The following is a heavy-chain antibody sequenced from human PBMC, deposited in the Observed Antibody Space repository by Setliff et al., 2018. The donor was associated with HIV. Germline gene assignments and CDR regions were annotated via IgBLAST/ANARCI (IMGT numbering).Heavy chain of an antibody. J-gene: IGHJ6*02. D-gene: IGHD3-22*01. Sequence: ASVKVSCKPSGYTFTTYGLSWVRQAPGQGLEWMGWISTYSDETSYAQKLQGRVTMTTDTSTSTAYMELRRLRFDDSGIYYCTRGPDYYDTNAFYSAYDYYYGLDVWGQGTTVTVSS. V-gene: IGHV1-18*01. CDR3: TRGPDYYDTNAFYSAYDYYYGLDV. CDR1: GYTFTTYG. CDR2: ISTYSDET.